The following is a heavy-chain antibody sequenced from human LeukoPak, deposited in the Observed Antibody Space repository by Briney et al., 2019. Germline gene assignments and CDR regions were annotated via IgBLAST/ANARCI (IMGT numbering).Heavy chain of an antibody. CDR2: IYYSGST. CDR1: GGSISSSSYY. J-gene: IGHJ3*02. CDR3: AMTGITVSGGFDI. D-gene: IGHD6-19*01. Sequence: SETLSLTCTVSGGSISSSSYYWGWIRQPPGKGLEWIGSIYYSGSTYYNPSLKSRVTISVDKSKNQFSLQLSSVTAADTAVYYCAMTGITVSGGFDIWGQGTMVTVSS. V-gene: IGHV4-39*07.